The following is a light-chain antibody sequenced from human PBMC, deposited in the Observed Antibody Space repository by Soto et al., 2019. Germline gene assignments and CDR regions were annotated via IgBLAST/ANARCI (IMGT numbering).Light chain of an antibody. CDR1: QSVLYSSNNKSY. CDR2: WAS. Sequence: DIVMTQSPDSLAVSLGERATITCRSSQSVLYSSNNKSYLAWYQQKPGQPPRVLIYWASIRESGVPDRVSGSGSGTDSTLTISSLQAEDVAVYYCQQYYSTLPITFGHGTRLEIK. J-gene: IGKJ5*01. CDR3: QQYYSTLPIT. V-gene: IGKV4-1*01.